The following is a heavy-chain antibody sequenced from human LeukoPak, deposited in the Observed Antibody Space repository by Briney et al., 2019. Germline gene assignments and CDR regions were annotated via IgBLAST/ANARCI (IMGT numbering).Heavy chain of an antibody. CDR2: MNPNSGNT. V-gene: IGHV1-8*01. CDR1: GYTFTSYD. CDR3: ARGWVFDYDFWSDSSYGMDV. J-gene: IGHJ6*02. Sequence: ASVKVSCKASGYTFTSYDINWMRQATGQGLEWMGWMNPNSGNTGYAQKFQGRVTMTRNTSISTAYMELSSLRSEDTAVYYCARGWVFDYDFWSDSSYGMDVWGQGTTVTVSS. D-gene: IGHD3-3*01.